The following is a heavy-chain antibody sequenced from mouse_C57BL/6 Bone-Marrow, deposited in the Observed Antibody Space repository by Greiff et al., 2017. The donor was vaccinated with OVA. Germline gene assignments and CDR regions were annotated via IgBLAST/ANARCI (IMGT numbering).Heavy chain of an antibody. J-gene: IGHJ2*01. CDR1: GFNIKDDY. D-gene: IGHD3-1*01. V-gene: IGHV14-4*01. Sequence: EVQLQQSGAELVRPGASVKLSCTASGFNIKDDYMHWVKQRPEQGLEWIGWIDPENGDTEYASKFQGKATITADTSSNTAYLQLSSLTSEDTAVYYCTTSHSSGYYYWGQGTTLTVSS. CDR3: TTSHSSGYYY. CDR2: IDPENGDT.